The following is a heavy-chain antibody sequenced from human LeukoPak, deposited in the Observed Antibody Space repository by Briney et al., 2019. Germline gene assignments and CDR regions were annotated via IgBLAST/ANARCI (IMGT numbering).Heavy chain of an antibody. J-gene: IGHJ4*02. Sequence: PGGSLRLSCAASGFSFSNYWMHWVRQVLGKGLEWVSRINSDGSSTSYADSVKGRFTISKDNAKNTLYLQMNSLRAEDTAVYYCASRAVSGTYYVYYFDYWGQGTLVTVSS. CDR3: ASRAVSGTYYVYYFDY. CDR1: GFSFSNYW. V-gene: IGHV3-74*01. CDR2: INSDGSST. D-gene: IGHD1-26*01.